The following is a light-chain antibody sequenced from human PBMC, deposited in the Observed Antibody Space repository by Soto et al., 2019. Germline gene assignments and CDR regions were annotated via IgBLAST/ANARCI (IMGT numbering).Light chain of an antibody. CDR2: GAS. CDR3: QQYGSSGYT. CDR1: QSVSRSY. V-gene: IGKV3-20*01. J-gene: IGKJ2*01. Sequence: EIVLTQSPGTLSLSPGERATLSCRPSQSVSRSYLAWYQQKPGQAPRLLIYGASSRATGIPDRFSGSGSGTDFTLTISRLEPEDFAVYYCQQYGSSGYTFGQATKLEIK.